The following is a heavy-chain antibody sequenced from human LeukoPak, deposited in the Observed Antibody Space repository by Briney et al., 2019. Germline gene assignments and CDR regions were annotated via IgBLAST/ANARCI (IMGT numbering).Heavy chain of an antibody. D-gene: IGHD3-10*01. J-gene: IGHJ3*01. V-gene: IGHV3-15*01. CDR3: TTASVTMVRGVINPDAFDV. CDR2: IMSKTDGGTT. Sequence: GGSLRLSCVASGFTFSNAWMSWVRQAPGKGLEWVGRIMSKTDGGTTAYAAPVKGRFTISRDDSKNTLYLQMKGLETEDTAVYYCTTASVTMVRGVINPDAFDVWGLGTMVIVSS. CDR1: GFTFSNAW.